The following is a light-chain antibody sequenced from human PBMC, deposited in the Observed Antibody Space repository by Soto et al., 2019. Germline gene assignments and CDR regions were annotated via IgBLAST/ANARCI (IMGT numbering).Light chain of an antibody. J-gene: IGKJ1*01. CDR3: LQHNSFPWT. CDR1: QGFTNY. CDR2: GAS. V-gene: IGKV1-17*01. Sequence: DIQMTQSPSPLSASVGDRVTITCRASQGFTNYLTWYQQKPGKAPKRLIYGASNLHSGVPSRFSGSGSGTEFTLTISSLQPEDFATYYCLQHNSFPWTFGQGTKVEIK.